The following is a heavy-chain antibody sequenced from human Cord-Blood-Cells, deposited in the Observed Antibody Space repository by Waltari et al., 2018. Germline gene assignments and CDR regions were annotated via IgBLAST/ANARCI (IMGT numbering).Heavy chain of an antibody. D-gene: IGHD1-26*01. CDR1: GYSISSGYY. CDR2: IYHSGST. V-gene: IGHV4-38-2*01. J-gene: IGHJ4*02. Sequence: QVQLQESGPGLVKPSETLSLTCAVSGYSISSGYYWGWIRQPPGKGLEWIGSIYHSGSTYDNPSLKRRVTISVDTSKNQFSLKLSSVTAADTAVYYCARVGSGSYESRSGFDYWGQGTLVTVSS. CDR3: ARVGSGSYESRSGFDY.